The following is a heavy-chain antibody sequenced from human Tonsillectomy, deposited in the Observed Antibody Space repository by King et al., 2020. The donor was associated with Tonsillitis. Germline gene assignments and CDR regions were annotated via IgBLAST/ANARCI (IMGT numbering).Heavy chain of an antibody. CDR1: GFTFSSYA. CDR3: AKEGGLLVPAASIWYYGMDV. V-gene: IGHV3-23*03. D-gene: IGHD2-2*01. Sequence: VQLVESGGGLVQPGGSLRLSCAASGFTFSSYAMSWVRQAPGKGLEWVSVIYSGGSSTYYADSVKGRFTISRDNSKNTLYLQMNSLRAEDTAVYYCAKEGGLLVPAASIWYYGMDVWGQGATVTVSS. J-gene: IGHJ6*02. CDR2: IYSGGSST.